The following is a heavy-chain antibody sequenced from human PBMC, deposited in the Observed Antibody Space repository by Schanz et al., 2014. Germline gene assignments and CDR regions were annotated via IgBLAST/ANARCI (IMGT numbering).Heavy chain of an antibody. CDR2: VSSSSSYT. Sequence: PGGSLRLSCAASGFTFSDYYMSWIRQAPGKGLEWVSYVSSSSSYTHYADSVKGRFTISRDNAKNSLFLQLNSLRADDTAVYYCARNRGSGGQNWYFDLWGRGTLXTVSS. V-gene: IGHV3-11*03. CDR1: GFTFSDYY. CDR3: ARNRGSGGQNWYFDL. J-gene: IGHJ2*01. D-gene: IGHD1-26*01.